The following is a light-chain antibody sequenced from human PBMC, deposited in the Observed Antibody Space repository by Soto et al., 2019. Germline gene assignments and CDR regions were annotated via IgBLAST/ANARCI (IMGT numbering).Light chain of an antibody. Sequence: DIQMTQSPSTLSASVGDRVTITCRASQSINSWLGWYQQKPGKAPKLLIYKADNLESGVPSRFSGYRAGTEFTLTISSLQPDDFATYYCQQYSNYPWTVGQGTKVDIK. CDR1: QSINSW. CDR3: QQYSNYPWT. CDR2: KAD. J-gene: IGKJ1*01. V-gene: IGKV1-5*03.